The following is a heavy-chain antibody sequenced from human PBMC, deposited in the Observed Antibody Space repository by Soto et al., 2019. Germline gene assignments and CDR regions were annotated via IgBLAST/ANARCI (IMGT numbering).Heavy chain of an antibody. CDR3: ARVPWRYDFWSGYRYYYYGMDV. V-gene: IGHV1-18*01. Sequence: ASVKASCKASGYSFTSYGISCVRQAPGQGLEWMGWISAYNGNTKYAQKVQGRVTMTTDTSTSTAYMELRSLRSDDTAVYYCARVPWRYDFWSGYRYYYYGMDVWGQGTTVTVSS. CDR1: GYSFTSYG. D-gene: IGHD3-3*01. J-gene: IGHJ6*02. CDR2: ISAYNGNT.